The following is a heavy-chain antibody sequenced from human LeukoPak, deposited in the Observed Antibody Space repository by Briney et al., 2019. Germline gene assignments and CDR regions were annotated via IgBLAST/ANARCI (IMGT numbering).Heavy chain of an antibody. D-gene: IGHD1-26*01. CDR1: GFTFSSYW. CDR2: ISGSGGST. V-gene: IGHV3-23*01. CDR3: AKDRGAPRANDY. Sequence: PGGSLRLSCAVSGFTFSSYWTHWVRQAPGQGLEWVSAISGSGGSTYYADSVKGRFTISRDNSKNTLYLQMNSLRAEDTAVYYCAKDRGAPRANDYWGQGTLVTVSS. J-gene: IGHJ4*02.